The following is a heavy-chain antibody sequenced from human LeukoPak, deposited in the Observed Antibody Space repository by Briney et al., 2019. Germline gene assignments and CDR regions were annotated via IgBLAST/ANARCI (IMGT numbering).Heavy chain of an antibody. J-gene: IGHJ4*02. D-gene: IGHD3-22*01. CDR1: GGSIISYY. CDR3: ARTYYYDSSGYYFFDY. V-gene: IGHV4-4*07. CDR2: IYTSGST. Sequence: SETLSLTCTVSGGSIISYYWSWIRQPAGKGLEWIGRIYTSGSTNYNPSLKSRVTMSVDTSKNQFSLKLSSVTAADTAVYYCARTYYYDSSGYYFFDYWGQGTLVTVSS.